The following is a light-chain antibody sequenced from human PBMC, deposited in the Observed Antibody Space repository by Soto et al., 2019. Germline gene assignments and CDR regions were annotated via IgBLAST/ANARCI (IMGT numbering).Light chain of an antibody. CDR3: CSYVGSSILM. J-gene: IGLJ3*02. CDR1: SSDVGLYNL. Sequence: QSALTQPASVSGSPGQSITISCTGTSSDVGLYNLVSWYQQLPGKAPKLIIYEVNERPSGISDRFSGSKSGNTASLTISGLQDEDEADYYFCSYVGSSILMFGGGTQLTVL. CDR2: EVN. V-gene: IGLV2-23*02.